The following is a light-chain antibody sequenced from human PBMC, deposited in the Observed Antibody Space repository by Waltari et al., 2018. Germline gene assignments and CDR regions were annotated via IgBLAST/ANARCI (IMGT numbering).Light chain of an antibody. V-gene: IGKV3-20*01. Sequence: EIMLTQSPGTLSLSPGERATPSCKASQSIRTYLAWYQQKPGQAPRLLIYHASSRATGIPERLSGSGSGTDFSLTSSRLEPEEFAVYYCQNYVRLPATFGQGTKVEIK. CDR1: QSIRTY. CDR3: QNYVRLPAT. J-gene: IGKJ1*01. CDR2: HAS.